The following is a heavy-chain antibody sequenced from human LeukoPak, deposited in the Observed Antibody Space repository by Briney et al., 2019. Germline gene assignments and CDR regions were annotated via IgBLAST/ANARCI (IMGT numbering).Heavy chain of an antibody. V-gene: IGHV1-46*01. J-gene: IGHJ4*02. CDR1: GYTFTRYY. Sequence: ASVKVSCKASGYTFTRYYMNWVRQAPGQGLEWMAIINPTGGSTSYAQKFQGRVTMTRDTSTSTVYMKLSSLRSDDTAVYYCARGSSSFDYWGQGTLVTVSS. D-gene: IGHD6-13*01. CDR3: ARGSSSFDY. CDR2: INPTGGST.